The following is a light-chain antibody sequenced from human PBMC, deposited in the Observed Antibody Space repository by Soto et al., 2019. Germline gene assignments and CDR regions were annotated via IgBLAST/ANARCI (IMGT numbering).Light chain of an antibody. Sequence: QSVLTQPASVSGSPGQSITISCTGTSSDVGSYNLVSWYQQHPGKAPKLMIYEDTERPSGVSNRFSGSKSGNTASLTISGLQAEDEADYYCSSYACSTTYVVFGGGTKLTVL. V-gene: IGLV2-23*01. J-gene: IGLJ2*01. CDR1: SSDVGSYNL. CDR3: SSYACSTTYVV. CDR2: EDT.